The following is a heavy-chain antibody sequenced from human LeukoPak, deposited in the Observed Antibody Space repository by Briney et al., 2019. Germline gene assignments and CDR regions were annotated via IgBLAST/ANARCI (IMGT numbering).Heavy chain of an antibody. CDR1: GYTFTNYY. Sequence: ASVKVSCKASGYTFTNYYIHWVRQVPGQGLEWMGIINPTGGSASYAQKFQGRVSMTSDTSTSTLYLELSSLRSEDTAVYYCARDRSGSRWRWFDPWGQGTLVTVSS. D-gene: IGHD6-13*01. J-gene: IGHJ5*02. CDR2: INPTGGSA. CDR3: ARDRSGSRWRWFDP. V-gene: IGHV1-46*01.